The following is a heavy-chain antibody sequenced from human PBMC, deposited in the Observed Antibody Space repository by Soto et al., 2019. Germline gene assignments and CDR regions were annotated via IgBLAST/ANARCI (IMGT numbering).Heavy chain of an antibody. V-gene: IGHV4-59*01. CDR3: ARSYKPLYYYGMDV. CDR1: GGPISSYS. CDR2: IYYRGST. J-gene: IGHJ6*02. D-gene: IGHD1-1*01. Sequence: LALTCTVSGGPISSYSWSWLRPPTGKGLEWIGDIYYRGSTNYNPPLKSLVTISVDTSKNQFSLKLSSVTAADTAVYYCARSYKPLYYYGMDVWGQGTTVTVSS.